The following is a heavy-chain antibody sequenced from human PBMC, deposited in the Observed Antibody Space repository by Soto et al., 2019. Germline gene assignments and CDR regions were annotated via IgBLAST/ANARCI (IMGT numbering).Heavy chain of an antibody. Sequence: QVQLVQSGAEVKKPGSSLKVSCKTSGASFSTSGISWVRQAPGQGLEWMGGIIPLFGTPKYARKFQGRVSITADESATTVYMELSSLSSDDTAVYYCAGASSAVCGGGSCYRLDSSFDSWGQGSLVIVSS. CDR2: IIPLFGTP. J-gene: IGHJ5*01. CDR3: AGASSAVCGGGSCYRLDSSFDS. CDR1: GASFSTSG. V-gene: IGHV1-69*01. D-gene: IGHD2-15*01.